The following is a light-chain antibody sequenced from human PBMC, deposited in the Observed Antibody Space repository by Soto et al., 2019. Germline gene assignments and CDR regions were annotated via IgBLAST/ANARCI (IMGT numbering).Light chain of an antibody. CDR2: SAS. V-gene: IGKV1-39*01. CDR1: QNIENY. Sequence: IQMTQSAATLSAPVGDRLTISCRASQNIENYLNWYRHKPGKAPELLILSASIVQSGVPSRFSGAGFGTNFTLTISSLQPEDFTTFFCQQTYSIPITFGGRTKVDNK. J-gene: IGKJ4*01. CDR3: QQTYSIPIT.